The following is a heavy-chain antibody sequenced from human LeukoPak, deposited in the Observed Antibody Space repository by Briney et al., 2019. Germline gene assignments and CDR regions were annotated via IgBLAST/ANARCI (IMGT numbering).Heavy chain of an antibody. CDR2: MNPNTGNA. CDR3: TRRGVPAYWYFGL. Sequence: GASVKVSCKPSGYTFTTYDINWVRQATGQGLEWMGWMNPNTGNAGYAQKFQGRVTITRDTSISTAYMELSGLTSDDTAVYYCTRRGVPAYWYFGLWGRGTLVTVSS. J-gene: IGHJ2*01. V-gene: IGHV1-8*03. CDR1: GYTFTTYD. D-gene: IGHD3-16*01.